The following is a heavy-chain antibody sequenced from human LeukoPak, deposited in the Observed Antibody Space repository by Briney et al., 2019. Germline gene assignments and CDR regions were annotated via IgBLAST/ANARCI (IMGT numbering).Heavy chain of an antibody. J-gene: IGHJ4*02. CDR3: ARQGSNWNCLDY. D-gene: IGHD1-20*01. CDR1: GGSISSSSYY. V-gene: IGHV4-39*01. CDR2: IYYSGST. Sequence: PSETPSLTCTVSGGSISSSSYYWGWIRQPPGKGLEWIGSIYYSGSTYYNPSLKSRVAISVDTSKNQFSLKLSSVTAADTAVYYCARQGSNWNCLDYWGQGTLVTVSS.